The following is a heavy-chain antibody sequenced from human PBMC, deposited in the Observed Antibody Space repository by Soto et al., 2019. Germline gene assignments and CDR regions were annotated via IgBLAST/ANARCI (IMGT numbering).Heavy chain of an antibody. CDR2: INPSGGST. V-gene: IGHV1-46*01. CDR3: AEVQWLDHYYYYYGMDV. D-gene: IGHD6-19*01. Sequence: ASVKVSCKASGYTFTSYYMHWVRQAPGQGLEWMGIINPSGGSTSYAQKFQGRVTMTRDTSTSTVYMELNSLRAEDTAVYYCAEVQWLDHYYYYYGMDVWGQGTTVTVSS. CDR1: GYTFTSYY. J-gene: IGHJ6*02.